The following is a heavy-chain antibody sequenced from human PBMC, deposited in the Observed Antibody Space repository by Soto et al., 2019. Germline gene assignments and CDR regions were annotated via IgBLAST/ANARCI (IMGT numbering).Heavy chain of an antibody. CDR1: GFTFGDYA. D-gene: IGHD3-3*01. J-gene: IGHJ6*02. Sequence: GGFLRLSCTASGFTFGDYAMSWVRQAPGKGLEWVGFIRSKAYGGTTEYAASVKGRFTISRDDSKSIAYLQMNSLKTEDTAVYYCTRSYYDFWSGYTYYYYGMDVWGQGTTVTVSS. V-gene: IGHV3-49*04. CDR3: TRSYYDFWSGYTYYYYGMDV. CDR2: IRSKAYGGTT.